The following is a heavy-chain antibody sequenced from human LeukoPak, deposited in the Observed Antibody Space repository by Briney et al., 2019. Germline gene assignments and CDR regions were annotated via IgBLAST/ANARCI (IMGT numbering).Heavy chain of an antibody. CDR1: GYSISSGYY. J-gene: IGHJ4*02. CDR3: ARDEPGSSSTFDY. Sequence: PSETLSLTRAVSGYSISSGYYWGWIRQPPGKGLEWIGSIYHSGGTYYNPSLKSRVTISVDTSKNQFSLKLSSVAAADTAVYYCARDEPGSSSTFDYWGQGTLVTVSS. CDR2: IYHSGGT. D-gene: IGHD3-10*01. V-gene: IGHV4-38-2*02.